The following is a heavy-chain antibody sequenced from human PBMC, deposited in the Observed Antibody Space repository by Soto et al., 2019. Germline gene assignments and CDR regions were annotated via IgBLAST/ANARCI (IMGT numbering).Heavy chain of an antibody. CDR3: AKDLNSVGYSASSGYYVFDY. CDR2: ISYDGSNK. Sequence: QVQLVESGGGVVQPGRSLRLSCAASGLTFSSYGMYWVRQAPGKGLEWVAVISYDGSNKYYADSVKGRFTISRDNSKNTPYLQMTSLRAEDTAVYYCAKDLNSVGYSASSGYYVFDYWGQGTLVTVSS. D-gene: IGHD3-22*01. CDR1: GLTFSSYG. V-gene: IGHV3-30*18. J-gene: IGHJ4*02.